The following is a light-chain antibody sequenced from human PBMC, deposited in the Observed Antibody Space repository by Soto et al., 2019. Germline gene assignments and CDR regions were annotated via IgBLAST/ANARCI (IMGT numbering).Light chain of an antibody. CDR1: QSISSW. V-gene: IGKV1-5*03. J-gene: IGKJ1*01. CDR3: QQYNSYGT. Sequence: DIQMTQSASTLSASVGDRVTITCRASQSISSWLAWYQQKPGKAPKLLIYKASSLESGVPSRFSGSGSGTEFTLTISSLQPDDFATYYCQQYNSYGTFGQGTKVDI. CDR2: KAS.